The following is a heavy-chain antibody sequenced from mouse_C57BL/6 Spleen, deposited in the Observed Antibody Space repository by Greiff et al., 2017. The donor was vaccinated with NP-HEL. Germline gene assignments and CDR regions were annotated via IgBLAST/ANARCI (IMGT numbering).Heavy chain of an antibody. J-gene: IGHJ3*01. V-gene: IGHV1-50*01. D-gene: IGHD5-5*01. CDR1: GYTFTSYW. CDR2: IDPSDSYT. Sequence: QVQLQQPGAELVKPGASVKLSCKASGYTFTSYWMQWVKQRPGQGLEWIGEIDPSDSYTNYNQKFKGKATLTVDTSSSTAYMQLSSLTSEDSAVYYCALLPAWFAYWGQGTLVTVSA. CDR3: ALLPAWFAY.